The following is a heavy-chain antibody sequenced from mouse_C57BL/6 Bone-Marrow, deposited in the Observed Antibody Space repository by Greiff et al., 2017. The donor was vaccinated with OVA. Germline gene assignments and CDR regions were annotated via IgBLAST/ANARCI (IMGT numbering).Heavy chain of an antibody. Sequence: VKLQESGAELVKPGASVKMSCKASGYTFTTYPIEWMKQSHGKSLEWIGNFHPYNDDTKYNEKFKGKATLTVEKSSSTVYLELSRLTSDDSAVYYCARRGLRRGYYFDYWGQGTTLTVSS. J-gene: IGHJ2*01. V-gene: IGHV1-47*01. CDR2: FHPYNDDT. CDR3: ARRGLRRGYYFDY. D-gene: IGHD2-4*01. CDR1: GYTFTTYP.